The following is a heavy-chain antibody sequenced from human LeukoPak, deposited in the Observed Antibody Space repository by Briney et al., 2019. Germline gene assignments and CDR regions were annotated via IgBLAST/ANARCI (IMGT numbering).Heavy chain of an antibody. CDR3: AKSGYSYDWYYFDY. J-gene: IGHJ4*02. Sequence: GRSLRLSCAASGFTFSSYGMRWVRQAPGKGLEWVAVISYDGSNKYYADSVKGRFTTSRDNSKNTLYLQMNSLRAEDTAVYYCAKSGYSYDWYYFDYWGQGTLVTVSS. D-gene: IGHD5-18*01. V-gene: IGHV3-30*18. CDR2: ISYDGSNK. CDR1: GFTFSSYG.